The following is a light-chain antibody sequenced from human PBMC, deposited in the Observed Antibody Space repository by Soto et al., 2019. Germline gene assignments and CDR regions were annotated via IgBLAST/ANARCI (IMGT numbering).Light chain of an antibody. CDR1: SSDVGSYNR. CDR3: SVHRDSTTRL. Sequence: QSVLTQPPSVSGSPGQSVTISCTGTSSDVGSYNRVSWYQQPPGKAPKLMTFDVSNRPSGLSYRFSGSKSGNTASLIISGLQAEDEAFYFCSVHRDSTTRLFGPGTKVTVL. CDR2: DVS. V-gene: IGLV2-18*01. J-gene: IGLJ1*01.